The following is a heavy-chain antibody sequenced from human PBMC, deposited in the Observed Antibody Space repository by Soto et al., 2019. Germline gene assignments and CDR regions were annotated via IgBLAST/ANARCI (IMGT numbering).Heavy chain of an antibody. CDR2: LNPNSGGT. Sequence: QVQLVQSGAEVKKPGASVKVSCKASGYTFTGYYMHWVRQAPGQGLEWMGWLNPNSGGTNYAQKFQGWVTMTRDTSISTAYMELSRLRSDDTAVYYCAVYGHRHGTQHGMDAWGQGTTVTVSS. D-gene: IGHD4-17*01. CDR1: GYTFTGYY. CDR3: AVYGHRHGTQHGMDA. V-gene: IGHV1-2*04. J-gene: IGHJ6*02.